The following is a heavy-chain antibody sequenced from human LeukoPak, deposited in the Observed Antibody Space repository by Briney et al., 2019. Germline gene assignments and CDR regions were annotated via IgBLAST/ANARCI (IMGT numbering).Heavy chain of an antibody. CDR2: INPNNGGT. V-gene: IGHV1-2*06. CDR1: GYTFTGYY. CDR3: AGEDNSSGYRPFDI. Sequence: ASVTVSCKASGYTFTGYYIHWVRQAPGQGLDWMGRINPNNGGTNYAQKFQGRVTMTRGMSMSTAYMELSRLRSDDTAVYYCAGEDNSSGYRPFDIWGQGTMVTVPS. J-gene: IGHJ3*02. D-gene: IGHD3-22*01.